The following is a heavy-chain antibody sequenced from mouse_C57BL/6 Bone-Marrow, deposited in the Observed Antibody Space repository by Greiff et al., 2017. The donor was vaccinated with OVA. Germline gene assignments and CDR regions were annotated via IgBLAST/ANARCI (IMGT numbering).Heavy chain of an antibody. V-gene: IGHV1-80*01. J-gene: IGHJ3*01. CDR2: IYPGDGDT. CDR1: GYAFSSYW. Sequence: VQLQQSGAELVKPGASVKISCKASGYAFSSYWMNWVQQRPGKGLEWIGQIYPGDGDTNYNGKFKGKATLTADKSSSTAYMQLSSLTSEVSAVYFCARDSSGYPWFAYWGQGTLVTVSA. D-gene: IGHD3-2*02. CDR3: ARDSSGYPWFAY.